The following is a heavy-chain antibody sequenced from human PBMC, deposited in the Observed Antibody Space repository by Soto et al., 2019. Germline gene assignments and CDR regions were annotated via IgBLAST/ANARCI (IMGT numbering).Heavy chain of an antibody. CDR2: VYYRGRT. CDR1: GGSVSSYY. D-gene: IGHD5-12*01. V-gene: IGHV4-59*02. J-gene: IGHJ4*02. CDR3: ARDPRYNGYDFGVDY. Sequence: QVQLQESGPGLVKPSETLSLTCTVSGGSVSSYYWSWIRQPPGKGLEWIGYVYYRGRTNYNPSLKSRVTISVDMSKNHFSLNLTSVTVADMAVYYCARDPRYNGYDFGVDYWGQGTLVTVSS.